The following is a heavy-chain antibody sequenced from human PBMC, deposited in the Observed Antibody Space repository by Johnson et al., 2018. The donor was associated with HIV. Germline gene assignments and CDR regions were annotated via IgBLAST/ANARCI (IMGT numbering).Heavy chain of an antibody. Sequence: QVQLVESGGGLVQPGGSLRLSCAASGFIVSNNYMSWIRQTPGKGLEWVSYISSSGGTIYYADSVKCRFSISRDNANNSLYLQMISLRAEDTAVYYCARDRGYWDAFDIWGQGTMVIVSS. D-gene: IGHD3-22*01. CDR2: ISSSGGTI. V-gene: IGHV3-11*04. CDR3: ARDRGYWDAFDI. CDR1: GFIVSNNY. J-gene: IGHJ3*02.